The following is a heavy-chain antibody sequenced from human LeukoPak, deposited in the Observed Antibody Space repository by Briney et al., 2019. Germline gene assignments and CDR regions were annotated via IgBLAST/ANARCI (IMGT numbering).Heavy chain of an antibody. D-gene: IGHD6-6*01. CDR2: INHSGST. J-gene: IGHJ5*02. CDR1: GGSFSSYY. Sequence: SETLSLTCTVYGGSFSSYYWSWIRQPPGKGLERMGEINHSGSTNHNPHHNSRITISVDTSKNQFSLKLSSVTAAGTAVYYCARGAWQLPNWFDPWGQGTLVTVSS. V-gene: IGHV4-34*01. CDR3: ARGAWQLPNWFDP.